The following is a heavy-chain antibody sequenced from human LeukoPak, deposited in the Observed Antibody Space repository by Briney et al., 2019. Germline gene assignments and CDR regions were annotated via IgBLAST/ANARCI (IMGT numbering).Heavy chain of an antibody. D-gene: IGHD3-10*01. CDR1: GFTFSSYA. V-gene: IGHV3-23*01. CDR2: ISGSGGST. J-gene: IGHJ6*02. Sequence: GGSLRLSCAASGFTFSSYAMSWVRQAPGKGLEWVSAISGSGGSTYYADSVKGRFTISRDNSKNTLYLQMNSLRAEDTAVYYCAKVSSASHYYCYYGMDVWGQGTTVTVSS. CDR3: AKVSSASHYYCYYGMDV.